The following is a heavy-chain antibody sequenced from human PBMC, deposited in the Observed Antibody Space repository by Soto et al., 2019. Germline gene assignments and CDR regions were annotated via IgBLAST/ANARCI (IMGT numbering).Heavy chain of an antibody. CDR1: GGFLRRGGYY. J-gene: IGHJ6*02. D-gene: IGHD3-3*01. V-gene: IGHV4-31*03. Sequence: TLSLTCTVSGGFLRRGGYYWSWIRQHPGKGLEWIGYIYYSGSTYYNPSLKSRVTISVDTSKNQFSLKLSSVTAADTAVYYCARVLNYDLWRGYYGMDVSGQAPTVSVFS. CDR2: IYYSGST. CDR3: ARVLNYDLWRGYYGMDV.